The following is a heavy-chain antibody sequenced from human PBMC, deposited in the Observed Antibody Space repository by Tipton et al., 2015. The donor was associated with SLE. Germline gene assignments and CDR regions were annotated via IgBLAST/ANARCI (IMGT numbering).Heavy chain of an antibody. V-gene: IGHV3-11*06. CDR3: AKAQGMTTVTNFDY. CDR2: ISSSSSYT. J-gene: IGHJ4*02. D-gene: IGHD4-17*01. Sequence: SLRLSCAASGFTFSSYWMSWVRQAPGKGLEWVSYISSSSSYTNYADSVKGRFTISRDNSKNTLYLQMNSLRAEDTAVYYCAKAQGMTTVTNFDYWGQGTLVTVSS. CDR1: GFTFSSYW.